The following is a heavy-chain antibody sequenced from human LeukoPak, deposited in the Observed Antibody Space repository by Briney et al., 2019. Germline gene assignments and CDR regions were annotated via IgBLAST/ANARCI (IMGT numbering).Heavy chain of an antibody. CDR2: INPSGGST. CDR3: ATLGGGRPKYYFDY. CDR1: GGTFSSYA. J-gene: IGHJ4*02. V-gene: IGHV1-46*01. Sequence: ASVKVSCKASGGTFSSYAISWVRQAPGQGLEWMGIINPSGGSTSYAQKFQGRVTMTRDTSTSTVYMELSSLRSEDTAVYYCATLGGGRPKYYFDYWGQGTLVTVSS. D-gene: IGHD3-16*01.